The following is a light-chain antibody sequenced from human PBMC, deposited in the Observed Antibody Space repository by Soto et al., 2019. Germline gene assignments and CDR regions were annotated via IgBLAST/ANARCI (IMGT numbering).Light chain of an antibody. CDR2: EGS. Sequence: DVVMTQTPLSRSVTPGQSASISCKASQSLLQSDGKTYLYWYLQRPSQPPQVLIYEGSNRFSGVPDSFSGSGSGTDFTLKSSRVEAEDVGVYYCLQSAHLPRTFGQGTTLEIK. J-gene: IGKJ2*01. V-gene: IGKV2D-29*01. CDR3: LQSAHLPRT. CDR1: QSLLQSDGKTY.